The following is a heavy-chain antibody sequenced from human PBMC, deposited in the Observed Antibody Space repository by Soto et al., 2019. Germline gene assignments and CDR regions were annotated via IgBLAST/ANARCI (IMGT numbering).Heavy chain of an antibody. Sequence: QVQLVQSGAEVKKPGSSVKVSCKASGGTFSSYAISWVRQAPGQGLEWMVGIIPIFGTANYAQKFQGRVTITADESTSTAYMELSSLRSEDTAVYYCARGRPRYCRGGSCYTLDVWGQGTTVTVSS. V-gene: IGHV1-69*12. CDR1: GGTFSSYA. CDR2: IIPIFGTA. D-gene: IGHD2-15*01. J-gene: IGHJ6*02. CDR3: ARGRPRYCRGGSCYTLDV.